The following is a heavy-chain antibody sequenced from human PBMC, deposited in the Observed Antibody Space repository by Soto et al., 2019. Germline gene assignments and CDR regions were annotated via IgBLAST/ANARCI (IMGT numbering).Heavy chain of an antibody. CDR1: GYTFTGYY. CDR3: ARDYYDSSGYYFDY. Sequence: QVQLVQSGSEVKKPGASVKVSCKASGYTFTGYYMHWVRQAPGQGLEWMGWINPNSGGTNYAQTFQGWVTMTRDTSISTAYMELSRLRSDDTAVYYCARDYYDSSGYYFDYWGQGTLVAVSS. J-gene: IGHJ4*02. V-gene: IGHV1-2*04. D-gene: IGHD3-22*01. CDR2: INPNSGGT.